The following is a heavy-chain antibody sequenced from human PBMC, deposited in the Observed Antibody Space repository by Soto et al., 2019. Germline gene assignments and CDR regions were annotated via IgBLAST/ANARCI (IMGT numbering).Heavy chain of an antibody. Sequence: TSETLSLTCTVSGGSISSGDYYWSWIRQPPGKGLEWIGYIYYSGSTYYNPSLKSRVTISVDTSKNQFSLKLSSVTAADTAGYYCARGQLETAMAEGYYYYYGMDVWGQGTTVTVSS. V-gene: IGHV4-30-4*01. D-gene: IGHD5-18*01. CDR3: ARGQLETAMAEGYYYYYGMDV. J-gene: IGHJ6*02. CDR2: IYYSGST. CDR1: GGSISSGDYY.